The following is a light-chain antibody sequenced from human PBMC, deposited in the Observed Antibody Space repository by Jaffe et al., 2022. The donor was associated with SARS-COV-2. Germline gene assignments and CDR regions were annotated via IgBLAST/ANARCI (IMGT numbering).Light chain of an antibody. CDR2: DGS. V-gene: IGKV3-11*01. J-gene: IGKJ4*01. CDR3: QQRTDWPLT. CDR1: QSVSVH. Sequence: EIVLTQSPATLSLSPGERATLSCRSSQSVSVHLAWYQQKPGQAPRPLIYDGSNRATGVPARFSGSGSGTDFTLTISSLEPEDFAVYYCQQRTDWPLTFGGGTKVEIK.